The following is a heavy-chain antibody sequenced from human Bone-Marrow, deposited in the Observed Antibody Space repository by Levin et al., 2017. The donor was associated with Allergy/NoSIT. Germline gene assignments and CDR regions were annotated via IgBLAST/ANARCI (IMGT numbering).Heavy chain of an antibody. CDR3: ARGSYFGGLSFDC. V-gene: IGHV4-61*01. CDR2: IYHSGST. D-gene: IGHD4-23*01. Sequence: SETLSLTCTDSGGSVSSGSYYWSWIRQPPGKGLEWIAYIYHSGSTKYNPSLKSRVTISLDTSRNQFSLRLTSLTAADTAVYYCARGSYFGGLSFDCWGKGTLVTVSS. CDR1: GGSVSSGSYY. J-gene: IGHJ4*02.